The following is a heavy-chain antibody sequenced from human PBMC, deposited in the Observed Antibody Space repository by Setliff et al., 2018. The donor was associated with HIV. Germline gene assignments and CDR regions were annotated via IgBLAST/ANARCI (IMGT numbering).Heavy chain of an antibody. J-gene: IGHJ4*02. D-gene: IGHD7-27*01. V-gene: IGHV4-34*09. Sequence: SQTLSLTCAVFDGSRSGIHWSWIRQPPGKGLEWIAEINFGGGTNHNPSLKSRVTISVDTSKSHVSLKASDTAMYYCTRRRRAPGTGDLEAYWGQGTLVTVSS. CDR1: DGSRSGIH. CDR2: INFGGGT. CDR3: TRRRRAPGTGDLEAY.